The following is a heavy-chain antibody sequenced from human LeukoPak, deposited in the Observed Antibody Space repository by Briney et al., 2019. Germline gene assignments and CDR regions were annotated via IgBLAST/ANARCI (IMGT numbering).Heavy chain of an antibody. Sequence: GGSLRLSCAASGFTFSSYSMNWVRQAPGKGLEWVSSISSSSSYIYYADSVKGRFTISRDNAKNSLYLQMNSLRAEDTAVYYCARDGSGWYQKFDYWGQGTLVTVSS. CDR2: ISSSSSYI. CDR3: ARDGSGWYQKFDY. CDR1: GFTFSSYS. J-gene: IGHJ4*02. V-gene: IGHV3-21*01. D-gene: IGHD6-19*01.